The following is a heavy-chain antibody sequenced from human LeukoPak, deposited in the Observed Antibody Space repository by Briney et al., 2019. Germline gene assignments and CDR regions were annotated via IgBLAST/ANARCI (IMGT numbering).Heavy chain of an antibody. CDR2: INPNSGGT. CDR3: ATYNYYDSSGYYWADAFDI. CDR1: GYTSTGYY. D-gene: IGHD3-22*01. V-gene: IGHV1-2*06. J-gene: IGHJ3*02. Sequence: GASVKVSCKASGYTSTGYYMHWVRQAPGQGLEWMGRINPNSGGTNYAQKFQGRVTMTRDTSISTAYMELSRLRSDDTAVYYCATYNYYDSSGYYWADAFDIWGQGTMVTVSS.